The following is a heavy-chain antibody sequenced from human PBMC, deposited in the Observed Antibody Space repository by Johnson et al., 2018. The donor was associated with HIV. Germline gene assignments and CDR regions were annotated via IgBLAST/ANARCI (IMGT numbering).Heavy chain of an antibody. CDR2: INWNGGSA. Sequence: VQLVESGGGVVRPGESLRLSCAASGFTFDDYGMSWVRQAPGKGLEWVSGINWNGGSAGHADSLKGRFIISRDNAKNSLYLQMNSLRAEDTALYYCAKGRLVGATTYDAFDIWGQGTMFTVSS. CDR3: AKGRLVGATTYDAFDI. V-gene: IGHV3-20*04. J-gene: IGHJ3*02. D-gene: IGHD1-26*01. CDR1: GFTFDDYG.